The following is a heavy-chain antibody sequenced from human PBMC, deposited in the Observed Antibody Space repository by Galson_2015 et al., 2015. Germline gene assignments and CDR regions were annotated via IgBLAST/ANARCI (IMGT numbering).Heavy chain of an antibody. CDR3: ARDRSNLNCSGGSCYSPWFDP. CDR2: INPSGGST. Sequence: SCKASGYTFTSSYMHWVRQAPGQGLEWMGIINPSGGSTSYAQKFQGRVTMTRDTSTSTVYMELSSLRSEDTAVYYCARDRSNLNCSGGSCYSPWFDPWGQGTLVTVSS. V-gene: IGHV1-46*01. D-gene: IGHD2-15*01. J-gene: IGHJ5*02. CDR1: GYTFTSSY.